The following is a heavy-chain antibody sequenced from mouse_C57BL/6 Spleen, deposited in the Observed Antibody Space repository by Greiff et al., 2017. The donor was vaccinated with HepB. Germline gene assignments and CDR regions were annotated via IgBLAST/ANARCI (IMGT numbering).Heavy chain of an antibody. D-gene: IGHD1-1*01. Sequence: EVMLVESGGDLVKPGGSLKLSCAASGFTFSSYGMSWVRQTPDKRLEWVATISSGGSYTYYPDSVKGRFTISRDNAKNTLYLQMSSLKSEDTAMYYCARPQITTVVYYAMDYWGQGTSVTVSS. J-gene: IGHJ4*01. CDR1: GFTFSSYG. CDR2: ISSGGSYT. V-gene: IGHV5-6*01. CDR3: ARPQITTVVYYAMDY.